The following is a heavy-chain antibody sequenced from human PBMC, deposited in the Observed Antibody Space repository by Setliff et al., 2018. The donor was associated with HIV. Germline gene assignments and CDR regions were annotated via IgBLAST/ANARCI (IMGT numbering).Heavy chain of an antibody. Sequence: ASVKVSRKSSGYTFTRYDINWVRQATGQGLEWMGWMNPNSGNTGYAQKFQGRVTMTRNTSISTAYMELSSLRSEDTAVYYCATSVATFDSVDYWGQGTLVTVSS. CDR3: ATSVATFDSVDY. CDR1: GYTFTRYD. D-gene: IGHD1-26*01. CDR2: MNPNSGNT. J-gene: IGHJ4*02. V-gene: IGHV1-8*01.